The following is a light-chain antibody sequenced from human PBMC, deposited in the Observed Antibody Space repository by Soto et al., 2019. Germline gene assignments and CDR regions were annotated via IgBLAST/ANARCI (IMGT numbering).Light chain of an antibody. CDR2: EVS. CDR1: SSDVGGYNY. Sequence: QSVLTQPPSASGSPGQSVTISCTGTSSDVGGYNYVSWYQQYPGKAPKIMIYEVSERPSGVPVRFSGSKSGNTASLTVSGLQAEDEADYYCSSYAGTNNWVFGGGTQLTVL. CDR3: SSYAGTNNWV. J-gene: IGLJ3*02. V-gene: IGLV2-8*01.